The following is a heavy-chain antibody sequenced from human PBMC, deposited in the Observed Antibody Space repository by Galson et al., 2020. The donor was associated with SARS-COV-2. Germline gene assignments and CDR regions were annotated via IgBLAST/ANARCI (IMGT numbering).Heavy chain of an antibody. CDR1: GFSFSSYV. D-gene: IGHD5-12*01. CDR2: ISYDGSNK. Sequence: GESLKISCAASGFSFSSYVMHWVRQPPGKGLEWVAVISYDGSNKYNAASVKGRFTISRDNSKNTLYLQMNSLRSEDTAVYYCARARDGYNQGIDYWGQGTQVTVSS. V-gene: IGHV3-30*04. CDR3: ARARDGYNQGIDY. J-gene: IGHJ4*02.